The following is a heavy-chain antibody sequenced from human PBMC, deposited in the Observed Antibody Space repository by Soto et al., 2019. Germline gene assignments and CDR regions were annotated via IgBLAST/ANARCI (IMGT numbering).Heavy chain of an antibody. Sequence: PGGSLRLSCAASGFIFSSYAMSWVRQAPGKGLEWVSAISGSGGSTYYADSVKGRFTISRDNSKNTLYLQMNSLRAEDTAVYYCAKGSIFGVVIVYFDYWGQGTLVTSPQ. CDR1: GFIFSSYA. V-gene: IGHV3-23*01. J-gene: IGHJ4*02. CDR3: AKGSIFGVVIVYFDY. D-gene: IGHD3-3*01. CDR2: ISGSGGST.